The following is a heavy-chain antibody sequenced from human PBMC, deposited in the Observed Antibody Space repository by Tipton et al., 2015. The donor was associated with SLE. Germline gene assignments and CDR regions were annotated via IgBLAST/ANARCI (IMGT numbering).Heavy chain of an antibody. Sequence: SLRLSCAASGFTFSSYWMHWVRQAPGKGLVWVSRINSDGSSTNYADSVKGRFTISRDNAKNTLYLQMNSLRAEDTAVYYCAKDAGIAAAGTSWFDPWGQGTLVTVSS. CDR1: GFTFSSYW. D-gene: IGHD6-13*01. CDR3: AKDAGIAAAGTSWFDP. V-gene: IGHV3-74*01. CDR2: INSDGSST. J-gene: IGHJ5*02.